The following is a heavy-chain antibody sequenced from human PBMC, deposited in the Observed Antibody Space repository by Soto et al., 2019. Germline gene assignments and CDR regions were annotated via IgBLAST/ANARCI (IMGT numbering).Heavy chain of an antibody. V-gene: IGHV1-46*01. Sequence: GASVKVSCKASGYTFTSYYMHWVRRAPGQGLEWMGIINPSGGSTSYAQKFQGRVTMTRDTSTSTVYMELSSLRSEDTAVYYCARGGPLPFYDFWSGYPSPYTSDLGYFDYWGQGTLVTVSS. CDR2: INPSGGST. CDR3: ARGGPLPFYDFWSGYPSPYTSDLGYFDY. D-gene: IGHD3-3*01. CDR1: GYTFTSYY. J-gene: IGHJ4*02.